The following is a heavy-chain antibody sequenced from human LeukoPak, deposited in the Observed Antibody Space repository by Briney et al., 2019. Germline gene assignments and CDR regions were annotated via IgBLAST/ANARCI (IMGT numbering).Heavy chain of an antibody. J-gene: IGHJ4*02. V-gene: IGHV5-51*01. D-gene: IGHD6-19*01. CDR3: ARAGYSSGWYSTYYYFDY. CDR2: IYPGDSDT. Sequence: GESLKISCKGSGYSFTSYWIGWVRQMPGKGLEWMGIIYPGDSDTRYSPSFQGQVTISADKSISTAYLQWSSLKASDTAMYYCARAGYSSGWYSTYYYFDYWGQGTLLTVSS. CDR1: GYSFTSYW.